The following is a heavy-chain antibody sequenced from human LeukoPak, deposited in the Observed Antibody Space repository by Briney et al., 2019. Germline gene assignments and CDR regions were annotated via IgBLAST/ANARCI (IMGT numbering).Heavy chain of an antibody. Sequence: AAVKVSCKASGYTFTSYGISWVRQAPGQGLDWMGWISAYNGNTNYAQKLQGRVTMTTDTSTSTAYMELRSLRSDDTAVYYCAREGDCGGDCYPEYFQHWGQGTLVTVSS. D-gene: IGHD2-21*02. CDR3: AREGDCGGDCYPEYFQH. CDR1: GYTFTSYG. CDR2: ISAYNGNT. V-gene: IGHV1-18*01. J-gene: IGHJ1*01.